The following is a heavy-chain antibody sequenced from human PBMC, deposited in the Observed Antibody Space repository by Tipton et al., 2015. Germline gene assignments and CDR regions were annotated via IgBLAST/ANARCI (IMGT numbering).Heavy chain of an antibody. CDR2: VDYSGST. J-gene: IGHJ3*01. V-gene: IGHV4-39*01. D-gene: IGHD1/OR15-1a*01. CDR1: GGSISSNSFH. CDR3: ARPQNTYHSFHF. Sequence: TLSLTCTVSGGSISSNSFHWDWIRQPPGKGLEWIGSVDYSGSTHYTPSLKRRLTIFIDTSKNQFSLNLRFVTAADTAVYYCARPQNTYHSFHFWGQGTMVTVSS.